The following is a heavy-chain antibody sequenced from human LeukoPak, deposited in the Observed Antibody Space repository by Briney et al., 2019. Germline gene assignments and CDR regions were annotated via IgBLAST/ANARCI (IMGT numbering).Heavy chain of an antibody. CDR2: IKRDGSEK. CDR3: AREAYYDFWSGYSKMTYGMDV. Sequence: PGGSLRLSCAASGFTFSSYWMSWVRQAPGKGLEWVANIKRDGSEKYYVDSVKGRFTISRDNAKNSLYLQMNSLRAEDTAVYYCAREAYYDFWSGYSKMTYGMDVWGQGTTVTVSS. D-gene: IGHD3-3*01. CDR1: GFTFSSYW. J-gene: IGHJ6*02. V-gene: IGHV3-7*03.